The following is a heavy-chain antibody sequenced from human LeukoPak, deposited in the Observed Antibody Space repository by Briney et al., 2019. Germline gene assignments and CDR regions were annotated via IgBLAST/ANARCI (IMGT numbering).Heavy chain of an antibody. Sequence: GGSLRLSCSASGFTFSSYAMHWVRQAPGKGLEYVSATSSNGGSTYYADSVKGRFTISRDNSKNTLYLQMSSLRAEDTAVYYCVTTGQLLWEGAFDIWGQGTMVTVSS. D-gene: IGHD2-2*01. V-gene: IGHV3-64D*06. J-gene: IGHJ3*02. CDR1: GFTFSSYA. CDR2: TSSNGGST. CDR3: VTTGQLLWEGAFDI.